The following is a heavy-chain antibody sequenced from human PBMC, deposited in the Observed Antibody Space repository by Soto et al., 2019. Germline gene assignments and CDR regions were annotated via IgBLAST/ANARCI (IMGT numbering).Heavy chain of an antibody. Sequence: PGGSLRLSCAASGFTFSSYGMHWVRQAPGKGLEWVAVIWYDGSNKYYADSVKGRFTISRDNSKNTLYLQMNSLRAEDTAVYYCARDGYCSGGSCYSVPVFEYWGKGTLVTAPQ. J-gene: IGHJ4*02. CDR1: GFTFSSYG. D-gene: IGHD2-15*01. V-gene: IGHV3-33*01. CDR3: ARDGYCSGGSCYSVPVFEY. CDR2: IWYDGSNK.